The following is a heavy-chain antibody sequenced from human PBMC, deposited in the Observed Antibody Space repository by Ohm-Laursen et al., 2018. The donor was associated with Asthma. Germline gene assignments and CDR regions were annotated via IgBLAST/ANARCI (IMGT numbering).Heavy chain of an antibody. CDR3: ARGGDGGNSDFDY. J-gene: IGHJ4*02. Sequence: ASVKVSCKASGYTFTSYAMHWVRQAPGQRLEWMGWINAGNGNTKYSQKFQGRVTITRDTSASTAYMELSSLRSEDTAVYYCARGGDGGNSDFDYWGQGTLVTVSS. CDR2: INAGNGNT. CDR1: GYTFTSYA. V-gene: IGHV1-3*01. D-gene: IGHD4-23*01.